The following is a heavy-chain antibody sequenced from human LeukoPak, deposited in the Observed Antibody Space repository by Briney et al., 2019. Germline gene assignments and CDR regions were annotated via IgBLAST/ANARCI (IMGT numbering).Heavy chain of an antibody. J-gene: IGHJ4*02. D-gene: IGHD2-15*01. CDR2: SRNKENRYST. CDR3: VREYFGGYDY. CDR1: GFSFSVYY. Sequence: GGSLRLSCAASGFSFSVYYMAWVRQAPGKGLEWVGLSRNKENRYSTEYGASVKGRVTISRDDSKNLMYLEMKSLKSEDTAVYYCVREYFGGYDYWGQGTMVTVSS. V-gene: IGHV3-72*01.